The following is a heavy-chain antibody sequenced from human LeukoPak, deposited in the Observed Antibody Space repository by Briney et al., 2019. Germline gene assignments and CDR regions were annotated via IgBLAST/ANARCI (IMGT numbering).Heavy chain of an antibody. CDR2: MNPNSGNT. Sequence: GASVKVSCKASGYTFNGYYIHWVRQATGQGLEWMGWMNPNSGNTGYAQKFQGRVTMTRNTSISTAYMELSSLRSEDTAVYYCARGLARTSMVTRGGVRFDYWGQGTLVTVSS. J-gene: IGHJ4*02. CDR3: ARGLARTSMVTRGGVRFDY. V-gene: IGHV1-8*02. D-gene: IGHD5-18*01. CDR1: GYTFNGYY.